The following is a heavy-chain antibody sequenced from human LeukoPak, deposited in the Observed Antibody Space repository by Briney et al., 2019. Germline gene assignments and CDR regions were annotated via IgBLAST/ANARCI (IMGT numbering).Heavy chain of an antibody. V-gene: IGHV1-2*04. J-gene: IGHJ4*02. CDR2: INPNSGGT. Sequence: ASVKVSCKASGYTFTGYYMHWVRQAPGQGLEWMGWINPNSGGTNYAQKFQGWVTMTRDTSISTAYMELSRLRSDDTAVYYCARAVGVGDYDSSGYSDYWGQGTLVTVSS. CDR3: ARAVGVGDYDSSGYSDY. D-gene: IGHD3-22*01. CDR1: GYTFTGYY.